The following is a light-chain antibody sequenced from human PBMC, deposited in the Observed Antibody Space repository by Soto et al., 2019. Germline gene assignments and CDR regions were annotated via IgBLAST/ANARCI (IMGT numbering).Light chain of an antibody. CDR2: AAS. CDR3: QQANSFPFT. CDR1: QGIGNF. V-gene: IGKV1-12*02. Sequence: DIRMYHSPSAISATIGDRVTITCRAGQGIGNFLAWFQQKPGKVPQRLIYAASSLQSGVPSRFSGSGSGTDFTLTISSLQPEDFATYYCQQANSFPFTFGQGTRLEIK. J-gene: IGKJ5*01.